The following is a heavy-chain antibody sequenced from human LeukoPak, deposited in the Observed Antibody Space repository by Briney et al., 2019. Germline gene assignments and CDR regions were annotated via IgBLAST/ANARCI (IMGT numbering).Heavy chain of an antibody. J-gene: IGHJ4*02. V-gene: IGHV1-8*01. D-gene: IGHD2-2*01. CDR3: ARDFGELGSSTSCLDY. Sequence: WASVKVSCKASGYTFTSYDINWVRQATGQGLEWMGWMNPNSGNTGYAQKFQGRVTMTRDTSISTVYMELSRLRSDDTAVYYCARDFGELGSSTSCLDYWGQGTLVTVSS. CDR1: GYTFTSYD. CDR2: MNPNSGNT.